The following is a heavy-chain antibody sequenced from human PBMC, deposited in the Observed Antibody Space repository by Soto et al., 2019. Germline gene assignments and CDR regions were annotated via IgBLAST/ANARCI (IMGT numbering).Heavy chain of an antibody. D-gene: IGHD1-7*01. CDR3: ARVPLRTNWFDP. V-gene: IGHV1-8*01. CDR1: GYTFTRND. Sequence: QVQLVQSGAEVKKPGASVKVSCKASGYTFTRNDINWVRQATGQGLEWMGWMDPNSGNTGYAQKFQGRVTMTRNTSINTAYMELSSLRSEDTAVYYCARVPLRTNWFDPWGQGTLVTVSS. J-gene: IGHJ5*02. CDR2: MDPNSGNT.